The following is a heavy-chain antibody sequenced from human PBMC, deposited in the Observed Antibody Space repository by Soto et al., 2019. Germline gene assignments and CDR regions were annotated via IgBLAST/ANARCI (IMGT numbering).Heavy chain of an antibody. CDR1: GGSISTYY. CDR2: ISYSGSA. Sequence: SETLSLTCTVSGGSISTYYWTWVRQAPGKGLEWIGYISYSGSANYNPSLKSRLTILLDTSKRQFSLKLSSVTAADTAVYYCARGTRATQHYNYFDGMDVWGQGTTVTVSS. D-gene: IGHD1-1*01. V-gene: IGHV4-59*01. CDR3: ARGTRATQHYNYFDGMDV. J-gene: IGHJ6*02.